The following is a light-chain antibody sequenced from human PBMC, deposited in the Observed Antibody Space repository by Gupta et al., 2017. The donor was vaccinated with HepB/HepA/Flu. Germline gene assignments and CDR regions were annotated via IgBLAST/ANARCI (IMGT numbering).Light chain of an antibody. CDR1: QNIHDW. CDR3: QQEHSSSKA. CDR2: TAS. V-gene: IGKV1-5*03. Sequence: DIQMTQSPSTLSASVGDRVTITCRASQNIHDWLAWYQQKPGNAPKLLIYTASTLQSGVPSRFSGSGSGTEFTLTISSLQPDDFATYYCQQEHSSSKAFGQGTKVETK. J-gene: IGKJ2*01.